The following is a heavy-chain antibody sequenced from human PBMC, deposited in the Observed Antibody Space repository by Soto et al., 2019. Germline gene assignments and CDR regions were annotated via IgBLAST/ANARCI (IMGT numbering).Heavy chain of an antibody. CDR2: ISYDGSNK. J-gene: IGHJ4*02. Sequence: PGGSLRLSCAASGFTFSSYGMHWVRQAPGKGLEWVAVISYDGSNKYYADSVKGRFTISRDNSKNTLYLQMNSLRAEDTAVYYCAKDKTWIQLWLIGYWGQGTLVTVSS. CDR1: GFTFSSYG. CDR3: AKDKTWIQLWLIGY. D-gene: IGHD5-18*01. V-gene: IGHV3-30*18.